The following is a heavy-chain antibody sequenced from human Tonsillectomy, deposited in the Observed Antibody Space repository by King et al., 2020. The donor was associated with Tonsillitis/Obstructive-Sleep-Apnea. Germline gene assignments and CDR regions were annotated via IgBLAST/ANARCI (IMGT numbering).Heavy chain of an antibody. CDR2: IGGSGGST. Sequence: VQLVESGGGLVQPGGSLRLSCAASGFTFSNYAMSWVRQAPGKGLEWVSAIGGSGGSTYYADSVKGRFTISRDNSKNTLCLQMNSLRAEDTAVYYCAKEPRQYDILTGPLDYWGQGTLVTVSS. CDR1: GFTFSNYA. D-gene: IGHD3-9*01. J-gene: IGHJ4*02. CDR3: AKEPRQYDILTGPLDY. V-gene: IGHV3-23*04.